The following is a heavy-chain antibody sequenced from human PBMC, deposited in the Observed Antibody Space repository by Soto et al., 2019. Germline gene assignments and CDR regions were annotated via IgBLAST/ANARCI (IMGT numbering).Heavy chain of an antibody. CDR2: INPSGGST. Sequence: ASVKVSCKASGYTFTSYYMHWVRQAPGQGLEWMGIINPSGGSTSYAQKFQGRVTMTRDTSTSTVYMELSSLRSEDTAVYYCARGPGGYDSSGYLPNWFDPWGQGTLVTSPQ. V-gene: IGHV1-46*01. J-gene: IGHJ5*02. CDR1: GYTFTSYY. D-gene: IGHD3-22*01. CDR3: ARGPGGYDSSGYLPNWFDP.